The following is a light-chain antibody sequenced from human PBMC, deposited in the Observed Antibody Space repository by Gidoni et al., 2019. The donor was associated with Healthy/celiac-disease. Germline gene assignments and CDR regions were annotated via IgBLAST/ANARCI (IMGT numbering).Light chain of an antibody. CDR3: SSYTSSSTRV. Sequence: QSALTQPASVSGSPGQAITISCTGHISNVGGYNYVSWYQQHPGKAPKLMIYDVSKRPSGVSHRFSGSKSGNTASLTISGLQAEDEADYYCSSYTSSSTRVFGGGTKLTVL. CDR2: DVS. V-gene: IGLV2-14*01. CDR1: ISNVGGYNY. J-gene: IGLJ3*02.